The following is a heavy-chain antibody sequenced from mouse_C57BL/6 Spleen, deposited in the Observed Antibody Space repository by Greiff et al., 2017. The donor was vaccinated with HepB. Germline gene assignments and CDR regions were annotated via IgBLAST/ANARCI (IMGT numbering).Heavy chain of an antibody. J-gene: IGHJ3*01. CDR2: ISYDGSN. Sequence: EVQLQDSGPGLVKPSQSLSLTCSVTGYSITSVYYWNWIRQVPGNKLEWMGYISYDGSNNYNPSLKNRISITRDTSKNQFFLKLNSVTTEDTATYYCAREGSTPLAYWGQGTLVTVSA. CDR3: AREGSTPLAY. D-gene: IGHD1-1*01. V-gene: IGHV3-6*01. CDR1: GYSITSVYY.